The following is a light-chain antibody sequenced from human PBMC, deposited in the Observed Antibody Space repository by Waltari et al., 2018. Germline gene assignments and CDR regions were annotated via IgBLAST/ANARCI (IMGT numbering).Light chain of an antibody. CDR1: PSVLTN. CDR3: QQYHNWPPFT. J-gene: IGKJ3*01. V-gene: IGKV3-15*01. CDR2: AAS. Sequence: EVVMTQSQGTMSASPGERVSLSCRASPSVLTNLAWYKQKPGQAPRLLIYAASIRATGIPARFGGSGSGTEFTLTISSLQTEDFAVYYCQQYHNWPPFTFGPGTKVDIK.